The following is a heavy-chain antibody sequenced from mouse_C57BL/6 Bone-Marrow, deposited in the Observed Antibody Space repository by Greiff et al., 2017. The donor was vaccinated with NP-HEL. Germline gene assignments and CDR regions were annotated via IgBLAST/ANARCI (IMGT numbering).Heavy chain of an antibody. J-gene: IGHJ3*01. V-gene: IGHV5-4*03. Sequence: DVMLVESGGGLVKPGGSLKLSCAASGFTFSSYAMSWVRQTPDKRLEWVATISDGGSYTYYPDNVKGRFTISRDNAKNNLYLQMSHLKSEDTAMYYCARASPLDGYYGFAYWGQGTLVTVSA. CDR1: GFTFSSYA. CDR2: ISDGGSYT. CDR3: ARASPLDGYYGFAY. D-gene: IGHD2-3*01.